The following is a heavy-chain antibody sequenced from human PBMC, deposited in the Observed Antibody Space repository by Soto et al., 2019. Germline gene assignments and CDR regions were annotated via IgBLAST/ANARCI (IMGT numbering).Heavy chain of an antibody. Sequence: PSETLSLTCTVSGGSVSSGGYYWTWIRQPPGKGLEWIGYIHYSGNTNYNPSLKSRVTISVDTSKNQFSLKPTSVTAADAAVYYCARDIRGYSRAFDYWGQGTLVTVSS. CDR2: IHYSGNT. V-gene: IGHV4-61*08. J-gene: IGHJ4*02. CDR3: ARDIRGYSRAFDY. CDR1: GGSVSSGGYY. D-gene: IGHD5-18*01.